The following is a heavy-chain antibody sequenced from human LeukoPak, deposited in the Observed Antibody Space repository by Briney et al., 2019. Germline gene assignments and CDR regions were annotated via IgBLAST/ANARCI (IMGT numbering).Heavy chain of an antibody. V-gene: IGHV4-34*01. Sequence: SETLSLTCAVYGGSFSGYYWSWIRQPPGKGLEWIGEINHSGSTNYNPSLKSRVTISVDTSKNQFSLKLSSVTAADTAVYYCARPLFPYYYGSGSYPSPNWFDPWGQGTLVTVSS. J-gene: IGHJ5*02. D-gene: IGHD3-10*01. CDR1: GGSFSGYY. CDR2: INHSGST. CDR3: ARPLFPYYYGSGSYPSPNWFDP.